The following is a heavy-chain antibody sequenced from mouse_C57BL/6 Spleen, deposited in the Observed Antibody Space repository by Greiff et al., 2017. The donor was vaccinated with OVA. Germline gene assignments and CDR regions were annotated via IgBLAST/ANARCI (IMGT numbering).Heavy chain of an antibody. D-gene: IGHD1-1*01. CDR3: AIYGSSYVAY. V-gene: IGHV1-42*01. CDR2: INPSTGGT. CDR1: GYSFTGYY. Sequence: EVQLQQSGPELVKPGASVKISCKASGYSFTGYYMNWVKQSPEKSLEWIGEINPSTGGTTYNQKFKAKATLTVDKSSSTAYMQLKSLTSEDSAVYYCAIYGSSYVAYWGQGTLVTVSA. J-gene: IGHJ3*01.